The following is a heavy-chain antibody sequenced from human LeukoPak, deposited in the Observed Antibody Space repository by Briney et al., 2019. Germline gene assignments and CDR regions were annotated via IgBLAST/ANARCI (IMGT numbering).Heavy chain of an antibody. D-gene: IGHD5-18*01. CDR3: AAEVTD. J-gene: IGHJ4*02. CDR2: INPNSGGT. Sequence: ASVKVSCKASGYTFSGYYVHWVRQAPGQGLEWMGWINPNSGGTKYAQKFQGRVTMTRDTSISTAYMELSRLRSDDTAVYYCAAEVTDWGQGTLVTVSS. V-gene: IGHV1-2*02. CDR1: GYTFSGYY.